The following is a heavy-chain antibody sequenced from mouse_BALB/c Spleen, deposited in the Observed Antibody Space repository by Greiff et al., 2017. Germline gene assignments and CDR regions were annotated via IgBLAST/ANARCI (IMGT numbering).Heavy chain of an antibody. Sequence: EVQRVESGGGLVQPGGSRKLSCAASGFTFSSFGMHWVRQAPEKGLEWVAYISSGSSTIYYADTVKGRFTISRDNPKNTLFLQMTSLRSEDTAMYYCAREGLLRGDYFDYWGQGTLVTVSA. V-gene: IGHV5-17*02. J-gene: IGHJ3*01. CDR3: AREGLLRGDYFDY. CDR1: GFTFSSFG. CDR2: ISSGSSTI. D-gene: IGHD1-1*01.